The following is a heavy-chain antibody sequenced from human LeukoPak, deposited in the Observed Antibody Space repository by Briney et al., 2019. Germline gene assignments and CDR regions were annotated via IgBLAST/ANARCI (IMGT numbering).Heavy chain of an antibody. CDR3: ARDPEPLLRYFDWLSPSTHVDY. V-gene: IGHV1-46*01. CDR2: INPSGGST. J-gene: IGHJ4*02. D-gene: IGHD3-9*01. CDR1: GYTFTSYC. Sequence: GASVKVSCKASGYTFTSYCMHWVRQAPGQGLEWMGIINPSGGSTSYAQKFQGRVTMTRDMSTSTVYMELSSLRSEDTAVYYCARDPEPLLRYFDWLSPSTHVDYWGQGTLVTVSS.